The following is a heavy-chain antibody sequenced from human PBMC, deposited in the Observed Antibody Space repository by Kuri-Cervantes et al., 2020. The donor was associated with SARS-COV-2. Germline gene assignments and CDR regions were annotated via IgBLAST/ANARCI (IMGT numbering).Heavy chain of an antibody. J-gene: IGHJ6*03. D-gene: IGHD1-26*01. V-gene: IGHV3-48*04. CDR1: GFTFKTYD. CDR2: ISSSDRTI. Sequence: GGSLRLSCAASGFTFKTYDMMWVRQAPGKGLEWISYISSSDRTIHYADSVKGRFTISRDNAKNSLYLQMNSLRAEDTALYHCARDSAYYYYMDVRGKGTTVTVSS. CDR3: ARDSAYYYYMDV.